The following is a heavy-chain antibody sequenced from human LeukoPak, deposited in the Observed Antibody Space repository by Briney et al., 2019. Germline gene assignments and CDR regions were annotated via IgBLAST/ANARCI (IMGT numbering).Heavy chain of an antibody. D-gene: IGHD2-2*01. CDR2: IA. CDR1: GGTFSSYA. Sequence: ASVKVSCKASGGTFSSYAISWVRQAPGQGLEWMGRIANYAQKLQGRVTMTTDTSTSTAYMELRSLRSDDTAVYYCAKDCSSTSCYWGQGTLVTVSS. CDR3: AKDCSSTSCY. J-gene: IGHJ4*02. V-gene: IGHV1-18*01.